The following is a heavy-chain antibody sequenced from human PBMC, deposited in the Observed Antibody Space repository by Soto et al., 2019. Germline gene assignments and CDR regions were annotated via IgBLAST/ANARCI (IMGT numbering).Heavy chain of an antibody. CDR1: GFAFSNYA. J-gene: IGHJ4*02. Sequence: EVQLLESGGGLVQPGGSLRLSCAASGFAFSNYAMSWVRQSPGKGLEWISSLTGGGDNTHYAESVKGRFTISRDNSKSTLLLQIDSLRDGDTAVYYCARGGSGWYPFDSWGQGTLVTVSS. D-gene: IGHD6-19*01. V-gene: IGHV3-23*01. CDR2: LTGGGDNT. CDR3: ARGGSGWYPFDS.